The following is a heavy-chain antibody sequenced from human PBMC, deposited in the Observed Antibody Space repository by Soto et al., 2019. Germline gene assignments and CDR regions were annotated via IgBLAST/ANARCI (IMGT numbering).Heavy chain of an antibody. Sequence: GGSLRLSCAASGFTFSDYYMSWIRQAPGKGLEWVSYISSSSSYTNYADSVKGRFTISRDNAKNSLYLQMNSLRAEDTAVYYCARADTYSSSWYAPSYNWFDPWGQGTLVTVSS. J-gene: IGHJ5*02. CDR2: ISSSSSYT. CDR3: ARADTYSSSWYAPSYNWFDP. D-gene: IGHD6-13*01. V-gene: IGHV3-11*06. CDR1: GFTFSDYY.